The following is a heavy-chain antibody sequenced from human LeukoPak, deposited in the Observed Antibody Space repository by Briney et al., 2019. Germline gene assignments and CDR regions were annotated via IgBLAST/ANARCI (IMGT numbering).Heavy chain of an antibody. J-gene: IGHJ5*02. D-gene: IGHD3-22*01. CDR2: INPNSGGT. Sequence: ASVKVSCKASGYTFTGYYMHWVRQAPGQGLEWMGWINPNSGGTNYAQKFQGRVTMTRDTSISTAYMELSRLRSDDTAVYYCARGSRITMIVVVRNWFDPWGQGTLVTVSS. CDR1: GYTFTGYY. V-gene: IGHV1-2*02. CDR3: ARGSRITMIVVVRNWFDP.